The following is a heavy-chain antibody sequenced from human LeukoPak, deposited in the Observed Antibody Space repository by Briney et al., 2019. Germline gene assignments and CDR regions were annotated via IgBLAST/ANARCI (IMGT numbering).Heavy chain of an antibody. J-gene: IGHJ5*02. CDR2: IKPDGSEK. D-gene: IGHD6-19*01. V-gene: IGHV3-7*01. Sequence: GGSLRLSCAASGFTFSNYWMSWVRQAPGKGLEWVAHIKPDGSEKNYVDSVKGRFTLFRDDARNSVYLQMNSLRVEDTAVYYCARDSGSGGPWGQGTPVTVSS. CDR1: GFTFSNYW. CDR3: ARDSGSGGP.